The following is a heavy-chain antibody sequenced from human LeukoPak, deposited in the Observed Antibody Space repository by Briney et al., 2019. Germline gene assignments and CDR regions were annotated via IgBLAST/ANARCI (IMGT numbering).Heavy chain of an antibody. CDR2: ISSSSSYI. V-gene: IGHV3-21*01. CDR1: GFTFSSYS. J-gene: IGHJ4*02. Sequence: GGSLRLSCAASGFTFSSYSMNWVRQAPGKGLEWVSSISSSSSYIYYADSVKGRFTISRDNAKNSLYLQMNSLRAEDTAVYYCARDSYDFGVVIDYWGQGTLVTVSS. D-gene: IGHD3-3*01. CDR3: ARDSYDFGVVIDY.